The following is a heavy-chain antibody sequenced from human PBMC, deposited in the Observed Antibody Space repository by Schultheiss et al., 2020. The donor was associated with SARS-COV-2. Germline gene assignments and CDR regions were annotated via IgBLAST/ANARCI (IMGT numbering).Heavy chain of an antibody. CDR1: GGSFSGYY. J-gene: IGHJ3*02. D-gene: IGHD3-22*01. CDR3: ARDRIYYDSSGYYSDAFDI. CDR2: INHSGST. Sequence: SKTLSLTCAVYGGSFSGYYWNWIRQPPGKGLEWIGEINHSGSTNYNPSLKSRVTISVDTSKNQFSLKLSSVTAADTAVYYCARDRIYYDSSGYYSDAFDIWGQGKMVTVSS. V-gene: IGHV4-34*01.